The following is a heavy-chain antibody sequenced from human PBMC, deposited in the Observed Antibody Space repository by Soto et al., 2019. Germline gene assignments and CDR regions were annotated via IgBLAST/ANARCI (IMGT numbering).Heavy chain of an antibody. Sequence: EVQLLESGGGLVQPGGSLRLSCAASGFTFSTYVMNWVRQAPGKGLERVSTISYSADKTFYADSVKGRFTISRDKSRDTLFLQMNSLRAADAAVYYCARRARTATTDWGAFDIWGQGTMVTVSS. CDR2: ISYSADKT. D-gene: IGHD1-7*01. CDR1: GFTFSTYV. CDR3: ARRARTATTDWGAFDI. J-gene: IGHJ3*02. V-gene: IGHV3-23*01.